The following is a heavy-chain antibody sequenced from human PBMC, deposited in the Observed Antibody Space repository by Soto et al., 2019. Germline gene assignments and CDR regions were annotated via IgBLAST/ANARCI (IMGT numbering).Heavy chain of an antibody. J-gene: IGHJ6*02. D-gene: IGHD3-9*01. CDR2: IYTSGST. Sequence: PSETLSLTCTVSGGSISSYYWSWIRQPAGKGLEWIGRIYTSGSTNYNPSLKSRDTMSVDTSKNQFSLKLSSVTAADTAVYYCARDSISVNQYYYYGMDVWGQGTTVTVSS. CDR1: GGSISSYY. V-gene: IGHV4-4*07. CDR3: ARDSISVNQYYYYGMDV.